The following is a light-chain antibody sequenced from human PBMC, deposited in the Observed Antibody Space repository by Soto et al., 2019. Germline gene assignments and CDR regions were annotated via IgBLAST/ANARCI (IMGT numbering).Light chain of an antibody. CDR3: QQSFSQPFT. V-gene: IGKV1-39*01. J-gene: IGKJ3*01. Sequence: DIQMTQSPSSLSGSVGGTVTISCRASQNIGNYLSWYQQKPGQAPRFLMHAAGALHTGVPSRFSGGGAGTDFRLTIRDLQPEDFATYICQQSFSQPFTFGPGTKVDV. CDR1: QNIGNY. CDR2: AAG.